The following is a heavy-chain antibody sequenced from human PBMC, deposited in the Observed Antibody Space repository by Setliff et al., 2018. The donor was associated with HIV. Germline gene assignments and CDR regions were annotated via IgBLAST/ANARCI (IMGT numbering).Heavy chain of an antibody. J-gene: IGHJ4*02. CDR1: GYTFTDYY. CDR3: ARGRPGWYLDY. V-gene: IGHV1-2*02. D-gene: IGHD6-19*01. CDR2: INPNYGIT. Sequence: GASVKVSCKASGYTFTDYYIHWVRQAPGQELEWMGWINPNYGITNYAQKFQGRVTMTRDMSIKTAYMDLTSLGSDDMAIYYCARGRPGWYLDYWGQGALVTVSS.